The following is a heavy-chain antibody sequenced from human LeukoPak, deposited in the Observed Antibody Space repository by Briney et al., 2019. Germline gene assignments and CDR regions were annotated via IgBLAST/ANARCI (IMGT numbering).Heavy chain of an antibody. D-gene: IGHD3-22*01. CDR3: ARGDSSGYYLGAFDI. J-gene: IGHJ3*02. V-gene: IGHV4-59*01. CDR2: IYYSGST. Sequence: SETLSLTCTVSGGSISSYYWSWIRQPPGKGLEWIGYIYYSGSTNYNPSLKGRVTISVDTSKNQFSLKLSSVTAADTAVYYCARGDSSGYYLGAFDIWGQGTMVTVSS. CDR1: GGSISSYY.